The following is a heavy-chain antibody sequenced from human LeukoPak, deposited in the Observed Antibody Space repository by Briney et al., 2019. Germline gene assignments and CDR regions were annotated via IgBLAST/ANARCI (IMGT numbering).Heavy chain of an antibody. J-gene: IGHJ4*02. D-gene: IGHD5-24*01. CDR3: ARGALSRDGYNL. Sequence: GGSLRLSCAASGFTFSDYFMSWIRQAPGKGLEWVSYISDSSTHTDYADSVKGRFTISRDNAKNSLYLQLNSLRAEDTAVYYCARGALSRDGYNLWGQGTLVTVPS. CDR2: ISDSSTHT. CDR1: GFTFSDYF. V-gene: IGHV3-11*06.